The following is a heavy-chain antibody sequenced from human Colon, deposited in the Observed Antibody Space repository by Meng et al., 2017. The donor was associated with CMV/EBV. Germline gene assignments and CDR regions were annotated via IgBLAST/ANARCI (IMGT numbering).Heavy chain of an antibody. CDR3: VREDWGGGFDY. J-gene: IGHJ4*02. Sequence: SCVPARYPFIAFYVHWGRQAPRQGVEWLGQIQPYSAETDYAQKFEGRVTMTNDTSTSTAYMELRGLTSDDTAVYYCVREDWGGGFDYWGQGTLVTVSS. D-gene: IGHD7-27*01. V-gene: IGHV1-2*06. CDR2: IQPYSAET. CDR1: RYPFIAFY.